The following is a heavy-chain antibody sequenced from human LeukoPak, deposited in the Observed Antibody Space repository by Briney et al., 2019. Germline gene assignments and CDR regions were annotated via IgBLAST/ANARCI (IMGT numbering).Heavy chain of an antibody. D-gene: IGHD6-13*01. CDR2: INSGGST. CDR3: ARRRAADAFDI. V-gene: IGHV4-39*01. Sequence: SETLSPTCTVTSGSICSSGYYWGWLRQSPGKGLEWIGVINSGGSTYYNPSLKGRLSISVDTSNNQFSLKLSSVTAADTAVYYCARRRAADAFDIWGQGTLVIV. J-gene: IGHJ3*02. CDR1: SGSICSSGYY.